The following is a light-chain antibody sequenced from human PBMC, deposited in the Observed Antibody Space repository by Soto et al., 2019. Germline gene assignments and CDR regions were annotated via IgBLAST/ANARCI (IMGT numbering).Light chain of an antibody. Sequence: QSVLTKPRSVSGSPGQSVTISCTGSNNDVGGSNYVSWYQHHPGKAPKVMVHGVSNRPSGVPDRFSGSKSGNTASLTISGLQDEDEADYYCNSSASSTTLVFGGGTKLTVL. V-gene: IGLV2-11*01. CDR1: NNDVGGSNY. J-gene: IGLJ3*02. CDR2: GVS. CDR3: NSSASSTTLV.